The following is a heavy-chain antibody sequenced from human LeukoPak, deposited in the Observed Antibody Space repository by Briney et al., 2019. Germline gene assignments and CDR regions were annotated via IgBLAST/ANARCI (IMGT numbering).Heavy chain of an antibody. CDR1: GGSISSSSYY. Sequence: PSETLSLTCTVSGGSISSSSYYWGWIRQPPGKGLEWIGSIYYSGSTYYNPSLKSRVTISVDTSKNQFSLKLSSVTAADTAVYYCARVTTVEGYFDYWGQGTLVTVSS. V-gene: IGHV4-39*07. D-gene: IGHD4-23*01. CDR2: IYYSGST. CDR3: ARVTTVEGYFDY. J-gene: IGHJ4*02.